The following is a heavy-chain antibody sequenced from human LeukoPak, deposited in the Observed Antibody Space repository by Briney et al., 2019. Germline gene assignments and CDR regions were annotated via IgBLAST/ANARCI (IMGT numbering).Heavy chain of an antibody. CDR1: GYTFSNYG. Sequence: ASVKVSCKASGYTFSNYGITWVRQAPGQGLEWRGWISAYNGNTNYAQKFQGWVTMTRDTSISTAYVELSRLRSDDTAVYYCARVSSSSYYYYMDVWGKGTTVTVSS. D-gene: IGHD3-10*01. CDR2: ISAYNGNT. J-gene: IGHJ6*03. V-gene: IGHV1-18*04. CDR3: ARVSSSSYYYYMDV.